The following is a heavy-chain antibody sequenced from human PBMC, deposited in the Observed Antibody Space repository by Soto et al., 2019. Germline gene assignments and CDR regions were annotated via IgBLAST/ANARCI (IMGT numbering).Heavy chain of an antibody. CDR2: INHSGST. CDR3: ARGLRFGGYSYGSYYYYGTDV. Sequence: PSETLSLTCAVYGGSFSGYYWSWIRQPPGKGLEWIGEINHSGSTNYNPSLKSRVTISVDTSKNQFSLKLSSVTAADTAVYYCARGLRFGGYSYGSYYYYGTDVWGQGTTVTVSS. D-gene: IGHD5-18*01. V-gene: IGHV4-34*01. J-gene: IGHJ6*02. CDR1: GGSFSGYY.